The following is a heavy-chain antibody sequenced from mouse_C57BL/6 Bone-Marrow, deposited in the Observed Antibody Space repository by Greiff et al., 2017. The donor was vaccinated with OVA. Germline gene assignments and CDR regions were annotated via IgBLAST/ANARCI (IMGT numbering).Heavy chain of an antibody. CDR2: IRSKSNNYAT. V-gene: IGHV10-1*01. Sequence: EVQGVESGGGLVQPKGSLKLSCAASGFSFNTYAMNWVRQAPGKGLEWVARIRSKSNNYATYYADSVKDRFTISRDDSESMLYLQMNNLKTEDTAMYYCVDLDYAMDYWGQGTSVTVSS. J-gene: IGHJ4*01. CDR3: VDLDYAMDY. CDR1: GFSFNTYA.